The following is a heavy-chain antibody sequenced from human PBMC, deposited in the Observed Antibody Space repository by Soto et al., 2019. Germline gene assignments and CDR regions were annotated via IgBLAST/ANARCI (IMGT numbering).Heavy chain of an antibody. CDR2: IIPIFGTA. V-gene: IGHV1-69*06. Sequence: SVKVSCKASGGTFSSYAISWVRQAPGQGLEWMGGIIPIFGTANYAQKFQGRVTITADKSTSTAYMELSSLRSEDTAVYYCARGTAAAGPFDYWGQGTLVTVSS. CDR1: GGTFSSYA. D-gene: IGHD6-13*01. J-gene: IGHJ4*02. CDR3: ARGTAAAGPFDY.